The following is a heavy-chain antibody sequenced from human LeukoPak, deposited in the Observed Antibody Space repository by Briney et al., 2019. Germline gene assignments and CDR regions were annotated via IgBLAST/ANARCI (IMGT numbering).Heavy chain of an antibody. CDR1: GDSISSSSYY. V-gene: IGHV4-39*07. Sequence: SETLSLPCTVSGDSISSSSYYWGWIRQPPGRGLEWLGSIYYSGSTYYNPSLKSRFTISVDTSKNQFSLKLSSVTAADTAVYYCARGYSSGWYRFDYWGQGTLVTVSS. D-gene: IGHD6-19*01. J-gene: IGHJ4*02. CDR3: ARGYSSGWYRFDY. CDR2: IYYSGST.